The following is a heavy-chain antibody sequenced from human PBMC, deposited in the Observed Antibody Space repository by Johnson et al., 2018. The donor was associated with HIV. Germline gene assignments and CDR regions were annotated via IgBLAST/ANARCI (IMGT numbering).Heavy chain of an antibody. D-gene: IGHD1-14*01. Sequence: VQLVESGGGLVKPGGSLRLSCSASGFTFSSYWMAWVRQAPGKGLEWVANIKQDGSEKHYLDSVKGRFTISRDNAKNSLYLQMNTLRAEDTAVYYCARDATYRKYALTSFDIWGQGAMVTVSS. J-gene: IGHJ3*02. V-gene: IGHV3-7*05. CDR3: ARDATYRKYALTSFDI. CDR2: IKQDGSEK. CDR1: GFTFSSYW.